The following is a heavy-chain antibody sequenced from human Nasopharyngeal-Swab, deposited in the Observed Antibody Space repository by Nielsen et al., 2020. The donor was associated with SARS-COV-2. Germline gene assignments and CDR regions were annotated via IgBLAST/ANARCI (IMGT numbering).Heavy chain of an antibody. CDR3: ARLVALYCNDGACFSDS. J-gene: IGHJ4*02. V-gene: IGHV3-30*04. Sequence: GESLKISCAASGFTFNNYALQWVRQAAGKGLEWVAIISHDGSQELYAESVRGRFTISRDNSKNAIYLQMNSLSAEDTALYYCARLVALYCNDGACFSDSWGQGTLVTVSS. CDR2: ISHDGSQE. D-gene: IGHD2-15*01. CDR1: GFTFNNYA.